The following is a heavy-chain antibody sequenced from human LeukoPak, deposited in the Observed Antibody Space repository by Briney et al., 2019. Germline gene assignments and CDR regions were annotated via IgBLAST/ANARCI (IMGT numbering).Heavy chain of an antibody. D-gene: IGHD2-2*01. CDR3: ARGYCSSTSCYERALDY. Sequence: VASVKVSCKASGGTFSSYAISWVRQAPGQGLEWMGGIIPIFGTAYYAQKFQGRVTITADESTSTAYMELSSLRSEDTAVYYCARGYCSSTSCYERALDYWGQGTLVTVSS. CDR2: IIPIFGTA. J-gene: IGHJ4*02. V-gene: IGHV1-69*01. CDR1: GGTFSSYA.